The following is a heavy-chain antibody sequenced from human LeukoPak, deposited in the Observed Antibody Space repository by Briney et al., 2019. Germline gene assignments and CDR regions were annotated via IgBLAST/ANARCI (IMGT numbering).Heavy chain of an antibody. CDR2: MNPDTSET. D-gene: IGHD4-11*01. CDR1: GYIFTSYD. Sequence: GASVKVSCKASGYIFTSYDINWVRQAPGQGPEWMGWMNPDTSETGYVQKLQGRVTMTKDTSISTAYLELSSLGFEDTAIYYCARASLVDYPTLDFWGQGTLVTVSS. CDR3: ARASLVDYPTLDF. J-gene: IGHJ4*02. V-gene: IGHV1-8*01.